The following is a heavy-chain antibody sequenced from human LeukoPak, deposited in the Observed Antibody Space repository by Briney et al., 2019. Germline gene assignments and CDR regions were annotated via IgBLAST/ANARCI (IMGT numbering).Heavy chain of an antibody. D-gene: IGHD1-26*01. CDR3: AHRPVIVGATEYFDY. CDR1: GFSLSTSGVG. V-gene: IGHV2-5*02. J-gene: IGHJ4*02. Sequence: SDPTLVKPTQTLTLTCTFSGFSLSTSGVGVGWIHQPPGKALEWLALLHWDEDRRYSPSLKSRLTITKDTSENQVVLTMTNMDPVDTATYYCAHRPVIVGATEYFDYWGQGTLVTVSS. CDR2: LHWDEDR.